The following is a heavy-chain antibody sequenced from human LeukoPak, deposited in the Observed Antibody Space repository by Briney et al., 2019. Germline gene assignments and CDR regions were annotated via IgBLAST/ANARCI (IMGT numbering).Heavy chain of an antibody. D-gene: IGHD6-19*01. CDR3: ARGGGGWYPVWFDP. CDR2: IYYSGST. Sequence: PSETLSLTCTVSGGSISSYYWSWIRQSPGKGLEWIGYIYYSGSTNYNPSLKSRVIISVDTSKNQFSLKLSSVTAADTAVYYCARGGGGWYPVWFDPWGQGTLVTVSS. J-gene: IGHJ5*02. V-gene: IGHV4-59*12. CDR1: GGSISSYY.